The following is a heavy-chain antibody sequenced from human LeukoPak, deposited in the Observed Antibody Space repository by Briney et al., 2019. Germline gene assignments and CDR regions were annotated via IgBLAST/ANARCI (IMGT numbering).Heavy chain of an antibody. CDR3: ARHPIVDACDM. Sequence: SETRSLTCTVSGGSISSSSYYWGWIRQPRGKGLGGIGSIYYSGSTYYNPSLKSRVTISVDTSKYTFYLKLSSVTATDTAVYYCARHPIVDACDMWGQETMVTVSS. D-gene: IGHD3-16*02. J-gene: IGHJ3*02. CDR1: GGSISSSSYY. V-gene: IGHV4-39*01. CDR2: IYYSGST.